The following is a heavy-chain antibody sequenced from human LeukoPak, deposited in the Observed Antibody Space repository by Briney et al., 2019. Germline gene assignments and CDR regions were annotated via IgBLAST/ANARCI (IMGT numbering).Heavy chain of an antibody. J-gene: IGHJ3*02. CDR1: GGSISSGGYY. D-gene: IGHD4-17*01. CDR3: ARGRLTTIPDAFDI. CDR2: IYYSGST. V-gene: IGHV4-31*01. Sequence: PSQTLSLTCTVSGGSISSGGYYWSWIRQHPGKGLEWIGYIYYSGSTYYNPSLKSQVTISVDTSKNQFSLKLSSVTAADTAVYYCARGRLTTIPDAFDIWGQGTMVTVSS.